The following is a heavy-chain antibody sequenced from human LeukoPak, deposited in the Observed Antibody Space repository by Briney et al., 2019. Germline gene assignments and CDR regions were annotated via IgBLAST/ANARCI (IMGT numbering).Heavy chain of an antibody. CDR3: ARDLGSGSYSNWFDP. CDR2: INPNSGGT. D-gene: IGHD3-10*01. CDR1: GYTFTGYY. Sequence: GASVKVSCKASGYTFTGYYMHWVRQAPGQGLEWMGWINPNSGGTNYAQKFQGRVTMTRDTSISTAYMELSRLRSDDTAVYYCARDLGSGSYSNWFDPWGQGTLVTVSS. J-gene: IGHJ5*02. V-gene: IGHV1-2*02.